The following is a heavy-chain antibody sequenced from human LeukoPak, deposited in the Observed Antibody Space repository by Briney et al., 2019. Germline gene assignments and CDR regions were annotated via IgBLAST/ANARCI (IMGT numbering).Heavy chain of an antibody. CDR2: ITGSGRST. J-gene: IGHJ4*02. CDR3: AKDLIRDDS. Sequence: GGSLRLSCAASGFTFSSYAMSWVRQAPGKGLEWVSAITGSGRSTYYADSVKGRFTISRDNSKNTLYLQMNSLRAGDTPLYYCAKDLIRDDSWGQGTLVTVSS. CDR1: GFTFSSYA. D-gene: IGHD3-3*01. V-gene: IGHV3-23*01.